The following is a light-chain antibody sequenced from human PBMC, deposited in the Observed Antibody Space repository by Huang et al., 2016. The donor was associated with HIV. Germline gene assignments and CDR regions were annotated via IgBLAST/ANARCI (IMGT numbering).Light chain of an antibody. J-gene: IGKJ4*01. CDR2: SAS. CDR3: QQYDGWPPIT. CDR1: QSVNNN. V-gene: IGKV3-15*01. Sequence: EIVMTQSPATLSVFPGERVTLSCGASQSVNNNLAWYQHKAGQAPRLLIYSASTRAPGIAARFSGSGSGTDFTLTISSLQSEDFAIYFCQQYDGWPPITFGGGTRVEVK.